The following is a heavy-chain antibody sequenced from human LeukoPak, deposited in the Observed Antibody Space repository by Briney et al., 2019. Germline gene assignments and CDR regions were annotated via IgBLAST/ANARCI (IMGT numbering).Heavy chain of an antibody. J-gene: IGHJ3*02. CDR1: GFAFKNYG. CDR2: ITGPGDTT. V-gene: IGHV3-23*01. CDR3: APARRDDAFDI. Sequence: GGTLRLSCAASGFAFKNYGMNWVRQAPGKGLEWVSGITGPGDTTYYTDSVKGRFTISRDNSKNTLYLQMNSLRAEDTAVYYCAPARRDDAFDIWGQGTMVTVSS.